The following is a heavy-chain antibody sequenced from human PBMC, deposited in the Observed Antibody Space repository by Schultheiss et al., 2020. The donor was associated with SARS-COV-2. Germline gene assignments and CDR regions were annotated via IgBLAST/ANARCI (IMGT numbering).Heavy chain of an antibody. J-gene: IGHJ4*02. Sequence: SETLSLTCTVSGGSISSSSYYWGWIRQPPGKGLEWIGSIYYSGSTYYNPSLKSRVTISVDTSKNQFSLKLSSVTAADTAVYYCARHSLVIDILTGYLFDYWGQGTLVTVSS. CDR3: ARHSLVIDILTGYLFDY. V-gene: IGHV4-39*01. D-gene: IGHD3-9*01. CDR1: GGSISSSSYY. CDR2: IYYSGST.